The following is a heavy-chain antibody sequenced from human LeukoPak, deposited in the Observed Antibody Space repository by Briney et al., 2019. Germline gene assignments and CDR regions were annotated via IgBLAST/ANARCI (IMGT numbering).Heavy chain of an antibody. CDR3: AKDLYYDFWSGYSNFDY. D-gene: IGHD3-3*01. CDR2: ISGSGGST. V-gene: IGHV3-23*01. J-gene: IGHJ4*02. CDR1: GYTFSSYA. Sequence: PGGSLRLSCAASGYTFSSYAMSWVRQAPGKGLEWVSAISGSGGSTYYADSVEGRFTISRDNSKNTLYLQMNSLRAEDTAVYYCAKDLYYDFWSGYSNFDYWGQGTLVTVSS.